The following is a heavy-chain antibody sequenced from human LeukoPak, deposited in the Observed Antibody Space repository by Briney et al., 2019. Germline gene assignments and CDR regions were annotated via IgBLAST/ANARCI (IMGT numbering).Heavy chain of an antibody. J-gene: IGHJ6*03. CDR3: AREVNLDSSGYYPYYYYYMDV. D-gene: IGHD3-22*01. CDR2: INPSGGST. Sequence: ASVKVSCKASGYTFTSYYMHWVRQAPGQGLEWVGIINPSGGSTCYAQKFQGRVTMTRDMSTSTVYMELSSLRSEVTAVYYCAREVNLDSSGYYPYYYYYMDVWGKGTTVTVSS. CDR1: GYTFTSYY. V-gene: IGHV1-46*01.